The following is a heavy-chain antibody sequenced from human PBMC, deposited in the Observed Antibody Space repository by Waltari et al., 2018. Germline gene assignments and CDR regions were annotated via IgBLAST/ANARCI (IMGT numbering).Heavy chain of an antibody. V-gene: IGHV3-73*01. CDR3: TRQGDY. CDR1: GFTLSGSA. Sequence: EVQLVESGGGLVQPGGSLKLSCAASGFTLSGSAVHWVRQASGKGLGWVGRIRSKANSSATAYAASVKGRFTISRDDSKNTAYLQMNSLKTEDTAVYYCTRQGDYWGQGTLVTVSS. J-gene: IGHJ4*02. CDR2: IRSKANSSAT.